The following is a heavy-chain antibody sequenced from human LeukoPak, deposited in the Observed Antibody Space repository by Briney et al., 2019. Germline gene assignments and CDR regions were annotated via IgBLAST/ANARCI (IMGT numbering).Heavy chain of an antibody. V-gene: IGHV3-21*01. J-gene: IGHJ3*02. Sequence: GGSLRLSCAASGFTFSSYSMNWVRQAPGKGLEWVSSISSSSSYIYYADSVKGRFTISRDNAKNSLYLQMNSLRAEDTAVYYCARDEAIVVVIPFDIWGQETMVTVSS. CDR1: GFTFSSYS. CDR2: ISSSSSYI. D-gene: IGHD3-22*01. CDR3: ARDEAIVVVIPFDI.